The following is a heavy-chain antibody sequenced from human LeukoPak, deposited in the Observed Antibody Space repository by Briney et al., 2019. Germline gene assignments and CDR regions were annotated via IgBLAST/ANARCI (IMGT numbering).Heavy chain of an antibody. V-gene: IGHV3-48*03. J-gene: IGHJ5*02. CDR2: ISSSGSTI. CDR3: ARVVGLNYGSGSPNWFDP. D-gene: IGHD3-10*01. CDR1: RFTFSSYE. Sequence: GGSLRLSCAASRFTFSSYEMNWVRQAPGKGLEWVSYISSSGSTIYYADSVKGRFTISRDNAKNSLYLQMNSLRAEDTAVYYCARVVGLNYGSGSPNWFDPWGQGTLVTVSS.